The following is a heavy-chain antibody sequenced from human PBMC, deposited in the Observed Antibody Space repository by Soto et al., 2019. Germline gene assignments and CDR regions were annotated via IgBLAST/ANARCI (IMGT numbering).Heavy chain of an antibody. V-gene: IGHV4-59*01. CDR2: IYYSGST. Sequence: SETLSLTCTVSGGSISSYYWSWIRQPPGKGLEWIGYIYYSGSTNYNPSLKSRVTISVDTSKNQFSLKLSSVTAADTAVYYCARGVVVVAATSSIRDYYYMDVWGKGTTVTVSS. D-gene: IGHD2-15*01. CDR3: ARGVVVVAATSSIRDYYYMDV. CDR1: GGSISSYY. J-gene: IGHJ6*03.